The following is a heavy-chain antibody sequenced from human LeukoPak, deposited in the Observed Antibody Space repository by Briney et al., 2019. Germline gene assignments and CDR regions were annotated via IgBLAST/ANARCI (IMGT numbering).Heavy chain of an antibody. CDR2: INHSGST. Sequence: SETLSPTCAVYGGSFSGYYWSWIRQPPGKGLEWIGEINHSGSTNYNPSLKSRVTISVDTSKNQFSLRLSSVTAADTAVYYCARGAYYDFWSGRPPYYYYGMDVWGQGTTVTVSS. V-gene: IGHV4-34*01. CDR3: ARGAYYDFWSGRPPYYYYGMDV. D-gene: IGHD3-3*01. CDR1: GGSFSGYY. J-gene: IGHJ6*02.